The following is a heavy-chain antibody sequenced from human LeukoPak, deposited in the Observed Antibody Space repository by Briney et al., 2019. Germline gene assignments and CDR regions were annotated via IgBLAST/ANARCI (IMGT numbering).Heavy chain of an antibody. CDR1: GFTFSSYS. J-gene: IGHJ4*02. CDR2: ISSSSSYI. Sequence: SGGSLRLSCAASGFTFSSYSMNWVRQAPGKGLEWVSSISSSSSYIYYADSVKGRFTISRDNAKNSLYLQMNSLRAEDTAVYYCARDRARLSGGDCYDFWGQGTLVTVSS. V-gene: IGHV3-21*01. CDR3: ARDRARLSGGDCYDF. D-gene: IGHD2-21*02.